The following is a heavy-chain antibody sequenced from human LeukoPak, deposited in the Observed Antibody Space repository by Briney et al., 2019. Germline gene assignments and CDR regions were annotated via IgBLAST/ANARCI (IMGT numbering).Heavy chain of an antibody. Sequence: PGGSLRLSCAASGFAFSSYAMHWVRQAPGKGLEWLAVVSAHGLDKFYADSVRGRFTISKDNSKNTLFLQMDSLRTEDTAVYYCAKAHLGGRCNGGICFEDSWGQGTLVTVSS. D-gene: IGHD2-15*01. CDR2: VSAHGLDK. CDR1: GFAFSSYA. V-gene: IGHV3-30*04. CDR3: AKAHLGGRCNGGICFEDS. J-gene: IGHJ4*02.